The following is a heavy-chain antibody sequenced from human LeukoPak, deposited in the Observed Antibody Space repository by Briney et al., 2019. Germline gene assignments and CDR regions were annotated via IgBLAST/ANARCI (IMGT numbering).Heavy chain of an antibody. CDR3: AREWGRIAVAGGPGY. CDR2: IWYDGKTK. J-gene: IGHJ4*02. D-gene: IGHD6-19*01. Sequence: GESLRLSCEASGFIFSNYGMHWVRQAPGKGLEWVALIWYDGKTKFHADSVKGRFTISRDNSGNTLFLQMSRLRVEDTAIYYCAREWGRIAVAGGPGYWGQGALVTVSS. V-gene: IGHV3-33*01. CDR1: GFIFSNYG.